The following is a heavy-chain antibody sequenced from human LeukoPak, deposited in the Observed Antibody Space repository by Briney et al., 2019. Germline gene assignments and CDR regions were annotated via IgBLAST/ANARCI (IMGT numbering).Heavy chain of an antibody. D-gene: IGHD4-11*01. J-gene: IGHJ3*02. CDR2: ISSSGSTI. CDR1: GFTFSSYE. V-gene: IGHV3-48*03. Sequence: PGGSLRLSCAASGFTFSSYEMHWVRQAPGKGLEWVSYISSSGSTIYYADSVKGRFTISRDNAKNSLYLQMNSLRAEDTAVYYCARDRSNSDAFDIWGQGTMVTVSS. CDR3: ARDRSNSDAFDI.